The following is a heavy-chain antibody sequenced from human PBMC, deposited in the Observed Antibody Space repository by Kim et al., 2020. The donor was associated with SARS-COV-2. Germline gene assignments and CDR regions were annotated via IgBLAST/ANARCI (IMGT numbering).Heavy chain of an antibody. D-gene: IGHD6-13*01. CDR3: ARGSSSWYLDY. V-gene: IGHV3-30*01. CDR2: K. Sequence: KYYADSVKGRFTISRDNSKNTLYLQMNSLRAEDTAVYYCARGSSSWYLDYWGQGTLVTVSS. J-gene: IGHJ4*02.